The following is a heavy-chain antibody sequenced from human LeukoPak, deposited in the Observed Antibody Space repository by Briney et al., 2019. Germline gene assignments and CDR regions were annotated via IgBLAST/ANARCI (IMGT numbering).Heavy chain of an antibody. CDR3: ARGVGAPYYYYMDV. J-gene: IGHJ6*03. V-gene: IGHV3-7*01. D-gene: IGHD1-26*01. Sequence: GGSLRLSCAASGFTFSSYWMSWVRQAPGKGLEWVANIKQDGSEKYYVDSVKGRFTISRDNAKNSLYLQMNSLRAEDTAVYYCARGVGAPYYYYMDVWGKGTTVTVSS. CDR2: IKQDGSEK. CDR1: GFTFSSYW.